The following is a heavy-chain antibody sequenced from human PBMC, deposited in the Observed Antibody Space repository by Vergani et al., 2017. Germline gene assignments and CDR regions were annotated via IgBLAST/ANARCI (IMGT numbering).Heavy chain of an antibody. CDR2: IHSSGTT. V-gene: IGHV4-61*02. J-gene: IGHJ5*02. Sequence: QVQLHESGPGLVKPSQTLSLTCTVSGGSITSGSFYWSWIRQPAGKGLEWIGRIHSSGTTNYNPSLKSRVTLSVDTSKNQLSLRMTSVTAADTAVYYCARQANWFDPWGQGTLVTVSS. CDR1: GGSITSGSFY. CDR3: ARQANWFDP.